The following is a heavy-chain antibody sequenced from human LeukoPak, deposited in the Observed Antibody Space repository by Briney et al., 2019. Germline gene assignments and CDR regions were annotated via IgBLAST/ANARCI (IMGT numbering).Heavy chain of an antibody. Sequence: SETLSLTCAVYGGSFSGYYWSWIRQPPGKGLEWIGEINYSGSTNYNPSLKSRVTISVDTSKNQFSLKLSSVTAADTAVYYCASGVVPADSNDYWGQGTLVTVSS. J-gene: IGHJ4*02. CDR2: INYSGST. CDR3: ASGVVPADSNDY. V-gene: IGHV4-34*01. D-gene: IGHD2-2*01. CDR1: GGSFSGYY.